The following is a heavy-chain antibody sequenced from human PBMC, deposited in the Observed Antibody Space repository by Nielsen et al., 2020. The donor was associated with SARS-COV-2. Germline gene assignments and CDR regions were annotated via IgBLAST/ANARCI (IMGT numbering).Heavy chain of an antibody. J-gene: IGHJ5*02. CDR1: EFTFDDYA. V-gene: IGHV3-30-3*01. D-gene: IGHD1-26*01. CDR3: ARSSGGSYLDWFDP. Sequence: GESLKISCAASEFTFDDYAMHWVRQAPGKGLEWVAVISYDGSNKYYADSVKGRFTISRDNSKNTLYLQMNSLRAEDTAVYYCARSSGGSYLDWFDPWGQGTLVTVSS. CDR2: ISYDGSNK.